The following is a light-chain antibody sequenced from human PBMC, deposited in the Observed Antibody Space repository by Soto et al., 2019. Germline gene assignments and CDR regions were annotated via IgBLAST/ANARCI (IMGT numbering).Light chain of an antibody. CDR2: EVS. J-gene: IGLJ2*01. V-gene: IGLV2-8*01. Sequence: QSALTQPPSASGSPGQSVVISCTGASSDVGGYDYVSWYQHHPGKVPKLIIFEVSKRPSGVPDRFSGSKSGNTASLIVSGVQAEDEADYYCSSYTSISTLVFGGGTKVTVL. CDR1: SSDVGGYDY. CDR3: SSYTSISTLV.